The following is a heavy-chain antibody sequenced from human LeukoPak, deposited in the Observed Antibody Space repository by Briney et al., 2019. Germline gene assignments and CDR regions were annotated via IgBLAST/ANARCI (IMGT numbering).Heavy chain of an antibody. Sequence: SLKVSCKASGGTFSSYAISWVRQAPGQGLEWMGGIIPIFGTANYAQKFQGRVTITADKSTSTASMELSSLRSEDTAVYYCAREPRYYDILTGWFDPWGQGTLVTVSS. CDR2: IIPIFGTA. V-gene: IGHV1-69*06. D-gene: IGHD3-9*01. J-gene: IGHJ5*02. CDR1: GGTFSSYA. CDR3: AREPRYYDILTGWFDP.